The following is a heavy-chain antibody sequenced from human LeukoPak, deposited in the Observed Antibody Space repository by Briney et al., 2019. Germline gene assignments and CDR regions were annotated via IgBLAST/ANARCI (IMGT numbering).Heavy chain of an antibody. D-gene: IGHD2-2*01. Sequence: LPGGSLRLSCAASGLTFSTYAMRWIRQAPGKGLEWVSSIGGGGTTSYADSVKGRFTISRDLSKITVYLQMNSLRAEDTAVYYCAQDRGARYPFGMDVWGQGTTVTVSS. J-gene: IGHJ6*02. CDR3: AQDRGARYPFGMDV. V-gene: IGHV3-23*01. CDR1: GLTFSTYA. CDR2: IGGGGTT.